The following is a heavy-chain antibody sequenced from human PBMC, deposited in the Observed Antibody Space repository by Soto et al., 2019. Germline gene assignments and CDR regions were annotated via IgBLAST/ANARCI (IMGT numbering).Heavy chain of an antibody. J-gene: IGHJ6*02. Sequence: QVQLQESGPGLVKPSQTLSLTCTVSGGSISSGGYYWSCIRQHPGKGLEWIGYIYYSGSTYYNPSLKSRVTISVDPSKNQVCVKLSSVTAADTAVYYCAREARVGYYYYGMDVWGQGTTVTVSS. CDR1: GGSISSGGYY. CDR3: AREARVGYYYYGMDV. V-gene: IGHV4-31*03. D-gene: IGHD2-2*01. CDR2: IYYSGST.